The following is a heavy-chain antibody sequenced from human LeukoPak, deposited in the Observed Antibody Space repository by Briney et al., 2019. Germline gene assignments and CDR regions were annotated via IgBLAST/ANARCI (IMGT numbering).Heavy chain of an antibody. V-gene: IGHV1-69*01. J-gene: IGHJ4*02. Sequence: ASVKVSCKASGGTFSSYAISWVRQAPGQGLEWMGGIIPIFGTANYAQKFQGRVTITADESTSTAYMELSSLRSEDTAVYYCARDVSGSGSKCYFDYWGQGTLVTVSS. D-gene: IGHD3-10*01. CDR1: GGTFSSYA. CDR3: ARDVSGSGSKCYFDY. CDR2: IIPIFGTA.